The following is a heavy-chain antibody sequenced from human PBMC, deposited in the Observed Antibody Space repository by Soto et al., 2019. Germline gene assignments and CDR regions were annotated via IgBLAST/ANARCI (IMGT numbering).Heavy chain of an antibody. CDR2: ISAYNGDT. V-gene: IGHV1-18*01. CDR3: ARSSGIYPPSRYYYGLDV. Sequence: QVQLVQSGPEVKKPGASVKVSCKASGYTFTSYGFSWVRQAPGQGLEWMGWISAYNGDTNNPQKFQARVTMTTDTSTSTAYLDLRSLRSDDTAVYYCARSSGIYPPSRYYYGLDVWGQGTTVTVSS. J-gene: IGHJ6*02. CDR1: GYTFTSYG. D-gene: IGHD1-26*01.